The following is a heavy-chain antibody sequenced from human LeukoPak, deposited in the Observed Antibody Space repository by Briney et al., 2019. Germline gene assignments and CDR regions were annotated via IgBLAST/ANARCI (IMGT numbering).Heavy chain of an antibody. D-gene: IGHD5-24*01. Sequence: GSLRLSCAASGFTFSSYWMHWVRQAPGKGLVWVSRINSDGSSTSYADSVKGRFTISRDNAKNTLYLQMNSLRAEDTAVYYCASRHSNYPGFDYWGQGTLVTVSS. CDR3: ASRHSNYPGFDY. CDR1: GFTFSSYW. CDR2: INSDGSST. J-gene: IGHJ4*02. V-gene: IGHV3-74*01.